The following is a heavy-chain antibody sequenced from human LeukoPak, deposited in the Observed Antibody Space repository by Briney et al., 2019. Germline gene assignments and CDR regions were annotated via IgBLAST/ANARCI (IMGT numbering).Heavy chain of an antibody. J-gene: IGHJ1*01. Sequence: SEALSLTCTVSGGSISSYYWSWIRQPPGKGLEWIGYIYYSGSTNYNPSLKSRVTISVDTSKNQFSLKLSSVTAADTAVYYCARLKYYYDSSGYRAEYFQHWGQGTLVTVSS. CDR2: IYYSGST. V-gene: IGHV4-59*01. CDR3: ARLKYYYDSSGYRAEYFQH. CDR1: GGSISSYY. D-gene: IGHD3-22*01.